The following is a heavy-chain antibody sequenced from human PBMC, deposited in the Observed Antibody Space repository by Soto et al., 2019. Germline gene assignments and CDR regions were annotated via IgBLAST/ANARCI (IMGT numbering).Heavy chain of an antibody. CDR3: AKDPVGGHLPTYYFDS. V-gene: IGHV3-23*01. D-gene: IGHD1-26*01. CDR2: ISGSDGST. CDR1: GFTFSSYA. J-gene: IGHJ4*02. Sequence: EVQLLESGGGLVQPGGSLRLSCAASGFTFSSYAMSWVRQAPGKGLEWVSVISGSDGSTYYADSVKGRFTISRDNSKNTVYLQMNGLRAEDTAVYYCAKDPVGGHLPTYYFDSWGQGTLVTVSS.